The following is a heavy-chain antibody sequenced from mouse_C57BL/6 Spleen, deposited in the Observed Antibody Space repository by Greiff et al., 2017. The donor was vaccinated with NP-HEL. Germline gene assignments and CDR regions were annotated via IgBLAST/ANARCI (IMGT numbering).Heavy chain of an antibody. CDR3: ARCGIYYDYDEGYAY. D-gene: IGHD2-4*01. V-gene: IGHV1-50*01. J-gene: IGHJ3*01. Sequence: QVQLQHPGAELVKPGASVKLSCKASGYTFTSYWMQWVKQRPGQGLEWIGEIDPSDSYTNYNQKFKGKATLTVDTSSSTAYMQLSSLTSEDSSVYYCARCGIYYDYDEGYAYWGQGTLVTVSA. CDR1: GYTFTSYW. CDR2: IDPSDSYT.